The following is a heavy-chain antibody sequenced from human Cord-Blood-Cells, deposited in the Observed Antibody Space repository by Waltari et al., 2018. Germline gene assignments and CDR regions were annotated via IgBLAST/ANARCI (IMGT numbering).Heavy chain of an antibody. Sequence: GRSLRLSCAASGFTFSSYAMHWVRQAPGKGLEWVAVISYDGSNKYYADSVKGRFTISRDNSKNTLYLQMNSLRAEDTAVYYCARDGSPGRGSYRYNYWGQGTLVTVSS. V-gene: IGHV3-30*04. CDR1: GFTFSSYA. CDR3: ARDGSPGRGSYRYNY. J-gene: IGHJ4*02. CDR2: ISYDGSNK. D-gene: IGHD3-16*02.